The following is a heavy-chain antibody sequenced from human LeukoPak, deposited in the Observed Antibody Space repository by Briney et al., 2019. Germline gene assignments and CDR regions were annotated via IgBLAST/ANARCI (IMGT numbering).Heavy chain of an antibody. Sequence: SETLSLTGTVSGGSVSGYQWSWIRKPPGKRLEWIGFIYYSGNTNYNPSLKSRVSMSVDTSQNQFSLRLSSVTAADTAVYYCARENRGSLAHDHWGQGTLVTVSS. J-gene: IGHJ4*02. CDR1: GGSVSGYQ. CDR3: ARENRGSLAHDH. CDR2: IYYSGNT. V-gene: IGHV4-59*02.